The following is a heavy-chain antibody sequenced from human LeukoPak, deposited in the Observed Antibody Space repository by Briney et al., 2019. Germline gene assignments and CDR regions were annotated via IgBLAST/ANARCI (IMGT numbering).Heavy chain of an antibody. CDR1: GFTFSSYA. Sequence: PGGSLRLSCAASGFTFSSYAMHWVRQAPGKGLEWVAVISYDGSNKYYADSVKGRFTISRDNSKNTLYLQMNSLRAEDTAVYYCASLYFPNPVVRALFDYGGQGTLVTVSS. V-gene: IGHV3-30-3*01. CDR2: ISYDGSNK. D-gene: IGHD4-23*01. CDR3: ASLYFPNPVVRALFDY. J-gene: IGHJ4*02.